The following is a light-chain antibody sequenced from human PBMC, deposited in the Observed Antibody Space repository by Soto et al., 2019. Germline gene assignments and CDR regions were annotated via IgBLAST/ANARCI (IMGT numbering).Light chain of an antibody. CDR2: VNN. CDR3: QSYDSNLSVV. Sequence: QAVVTQPPSVSGAPGQRVTISCTGSSSNIGAGYDVHWYQQLPGTAPKLLIYVNNNRPSGVPDRFSGSKSGTSASLAITGLQAEDEADYNCQSYDSNLSVVFGGGTKLTVL. J-gene: IGLJ2*01. CDR1: SSNIGAGYD. V-gene: IGLV1-40*01.